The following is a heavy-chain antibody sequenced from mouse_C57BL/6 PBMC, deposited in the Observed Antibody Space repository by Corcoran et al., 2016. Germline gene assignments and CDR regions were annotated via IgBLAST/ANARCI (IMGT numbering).Heavy chain of an antibody. CDR3: ARKFAY. CDR1: GYTFTDYY. V-gene: IGHV1-26*01. J-gene: IGHJ3*01. Sequence: EFQLQQSGPELVKPGASVKISCKASGYTFTDYYMNWVKQSHGKSLEWIGDINPNNGGTSYNQKFKGKATLTVDKSSSTAYMELRSLTSEDSAVYYCARKFAYWGQGTLVTVSA. CDR2: INPNNGGT.